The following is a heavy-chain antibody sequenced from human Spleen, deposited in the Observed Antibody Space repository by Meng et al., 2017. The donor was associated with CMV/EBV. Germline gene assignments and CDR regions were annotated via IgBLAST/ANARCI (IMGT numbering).Heavy chain of an antibody. CDR3: ATDAERTVTATALDY. V-gene: IGHV1-18*01. Sequence: ASVKVSCKASGYTITTYGLSWVRQAPGQGLEWMGWISSHSGDTNYAPKVQGRVTMTEDTSTDTAYMEMSSLESEDTAIYYCATDAERTVTATALDYWGQGTLVTVSS. CDR1: GYTITTYG. CDR2: ISSHSGDT. D-gene: IGHD2-21*02. J-gene: IGHJ4*02.